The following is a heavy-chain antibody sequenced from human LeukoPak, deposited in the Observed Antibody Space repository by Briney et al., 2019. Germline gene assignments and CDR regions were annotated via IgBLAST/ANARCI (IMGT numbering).Heavy chain of an antibody. V-gene: IGHV4-4*07. CDR2: IYTSGST. D-gene: IGHD2-15*01. CDR3: ARAGTPPYYYYYYMDV. Sequence: SETLSLTCTVSGGSISIYYWSWIRQPAGKGLEWIGRIYTSGSTNYTPSLKSRVTMSVDTSKNQFSLTLSSVTAADTAVYYCARAGTPPYYYYYYMDVWGKGTTVTVSS. CDR1: GGSISIYY. J-gene: IGHJ6*03.